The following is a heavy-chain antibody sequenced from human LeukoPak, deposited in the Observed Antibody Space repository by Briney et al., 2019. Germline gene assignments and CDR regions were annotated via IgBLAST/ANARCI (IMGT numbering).Heavy chain of an antibody. J-gene: IGHJ4*02. CDR3: ARGRYTGYDSGYLDY. CDR1: GFTFSSYA. Sequence: PGGSLRLSCAASGFTFSSYAMHWVRQAPGKGLEWVAAISYDGTNTYYTDSAKGRFTISRDNSKNTLYLQMNSLRAEDTAVYSCARGRYTGYDSGYLDYWGQGILVTVSS. V-gene: IGHV3-30*04. CDR2: ISYDGTNT. D-gene: IGHD5-12*01.